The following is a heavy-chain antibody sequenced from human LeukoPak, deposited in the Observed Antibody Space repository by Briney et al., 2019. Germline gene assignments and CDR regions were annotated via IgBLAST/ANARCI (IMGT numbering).Heavy chain of an antibody. V-gene: IGHV5-51*01. Sequence: GESLQISCQGSGYNFTSYWIAWVRQLPGKGLEWMGIIYPGDSTTRYSPSFQGQVTISADKSISTAYLQWSSLKASDTAMYYCARRSTGWYYFDYWGQGTLLTVSS. CDR2: IYPGDSTT. J-gene: IGHJ4*02. CDR1: GYNFTSYW. D-gene: IGHD6-19*01. CDR3: ARRSTGWYYFDY.